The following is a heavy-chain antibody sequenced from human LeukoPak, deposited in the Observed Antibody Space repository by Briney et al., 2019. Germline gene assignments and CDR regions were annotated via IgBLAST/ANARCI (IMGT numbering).Heavy chain of an antibody. J-gene: IGHJ4*02. CDR1: GFTFDDYA. V-gene: IGHV3-9*01. CDR2: ISWNSGSI. CDR3: AKDIASVAGNLDY. Sequence: GGSLRLSCAASGFTFDDYAMHWVRHAPGKGLEWVSGISWNSGSIGYADSVKGRFTISRDNAKNSLYLQMNSLRAEDAALYYCAKDIASVAGNLDYWGQGTLVTVSS. D-gene: IGHD6-19*01.